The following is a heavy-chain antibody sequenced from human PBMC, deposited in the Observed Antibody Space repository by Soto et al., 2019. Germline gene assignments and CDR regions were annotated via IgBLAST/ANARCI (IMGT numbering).Heavy chain of an antibody. J-gene: IGHJ6*02. CDR1: GYTFTGYY. D-gene: IGHD2-2*02. CDR2: INPNSGGT. Sequence: SVNVACKASGYTFTGYYMHWVRQAPGQGLEWMGWINPNSGGTNYAQKFQGRVTMTRDTSISTAYMELSRLRSDDTAVYYCAGVPAAIPYYYRMDVWGQGTTVTFSS. V-gene: IGHV1-2*02. CDR3: AGVPAAIPYYYRMDV.